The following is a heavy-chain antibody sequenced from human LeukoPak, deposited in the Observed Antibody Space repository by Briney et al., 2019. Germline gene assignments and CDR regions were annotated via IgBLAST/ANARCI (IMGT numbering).Heavy chain of an antibody. D-gene: IGHD3-22*01. CDR3: ASLDYFDSSDYGDY. Sequence: AGGSLRLSCAASGFTFNNYAMSWVRQAPGKGLEWASAISGSGGSTYYADSVTGRFTISRDNSKNTLYLQMNSLRAEDTALYYCASLDYFDSSDYGDYWGQGTLVTVSS. V-gene: IGHV3-23*01. J-gene: IGHJ4*02. CDR1: GFTFNNYA. CDR2: ISGSGGST.